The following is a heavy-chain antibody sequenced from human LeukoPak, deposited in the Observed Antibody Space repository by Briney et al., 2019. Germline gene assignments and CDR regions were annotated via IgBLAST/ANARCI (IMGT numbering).Heavy chain of an antibody. D-gene: IGHD2/OR15-2a*01. CDR1: GGSISSYY. J-gene: IGHJ4*02. CDR2: IYYSGST. CDR3: ARTDSPPELDY. Sequence: SETLSLTCTVSGGSISSYYWSWIRQPPGKGLEWIGYIYYSGSTNYNPSLKSRVTISVDTSKDQFSLKLSSVTAADTAVYYCARTDSPPELDYWGQGTLVTVSS. V-gene: IGHV4-59*01.